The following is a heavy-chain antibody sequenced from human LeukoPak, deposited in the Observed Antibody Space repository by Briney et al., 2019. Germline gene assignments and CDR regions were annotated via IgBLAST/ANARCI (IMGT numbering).Heavy chain of an antibody. J-gene: IGHJ4*02. CDR1: GGSISSGGYF. CDR3: ARKRYDDPYFFDY. V-gene: IGHV4-30-4*01. D-gene: IGHD3-22*01. Sequence: SETLSLTCTVSGGSISSGGYFWSWFRQPPGKGLEWIGYIYYSGTTYYNPSLRSRVTLSVDTSKNQFSLRLNSVTAADTAVYYCARKRYDDPYFFDYWGQGTLVTVSS. CDR2: IYYSGTT.